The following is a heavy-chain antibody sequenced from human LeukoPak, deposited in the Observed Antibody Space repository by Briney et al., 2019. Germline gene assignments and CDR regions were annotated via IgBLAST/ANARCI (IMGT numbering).Heavy chain of an antibody. CDR3: ARDGGSYFGSPNFDY. CDR1: GGSISSYY. Sequence: SETLSLTCTVSGGSISSYYWSWIRQPAGKGLEWIGRIYTSGSTNYNPSLKSRVTKSVDTSKNQFSLKLSSVTAADTAVYYCARDGGSYFGSPNFDYWGQGTLVTVSS. D-gene: IGHD1-26*01. CDR2: IYTSGST. J-gene: IGHJ4*02. V-gene: IGHV4-4*07.